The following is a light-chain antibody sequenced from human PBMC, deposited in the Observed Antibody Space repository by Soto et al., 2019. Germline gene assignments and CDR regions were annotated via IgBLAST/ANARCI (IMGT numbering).Light chain of an antibody. J-gene: IGKJ5*01. CDR3: QQYGSSIT. CDR1: HSVSSSY. Sequence: EIVLTQSPGTLSLSPGERATLSCRASHSVSSSYLAWYQQKPGQAPRLLIYGASSRATGIPDRFSGSGSGTDFTLTISRLEPEDFAVYYCQQYGSSITFGQGTRLETK. CDR2: GAS. V-gene: IGKV3-20*01.